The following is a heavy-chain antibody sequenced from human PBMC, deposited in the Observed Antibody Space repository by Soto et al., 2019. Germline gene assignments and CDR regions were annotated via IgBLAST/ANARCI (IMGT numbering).Heavy chain of an antibody. D-gene: IGHD3-10*01. CDR3: ARDRGADFDY. CDR2: ISSSSSTI. CDR1: GFTFISYS. V-gene: IGHV3-48*01. J-gene: IGHJ4*02. Sequence: EVQLVESGGGLVQPGGSLRLSCAASGFTFISYSMNWVRQAPGKGLEWVSYISSSSSTIYYADSVKGRFTISRDNDKNSLYLQMNSLRAEDTAVDYCARDRGADFDYWGQGTLVTVSS.